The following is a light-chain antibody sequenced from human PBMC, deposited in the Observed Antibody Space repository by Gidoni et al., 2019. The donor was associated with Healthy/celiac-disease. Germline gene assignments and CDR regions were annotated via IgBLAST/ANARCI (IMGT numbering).Light chain of an antibody. Sequence: SYVLTQPPLVSVAPGQTARITCGGNNIGSKSVHWYQQKPGQAPVLVVYDDSDRPSGIPDRFSGSNSGNTATLTISRVEAGDEADYYCQVWDSSSDPVVFGGGTKLTVL. CDR2: DDS. V-gene: IGLV3-21*02. J-gene: IGLJ2*01. CDR1: NIGSKS. CDR3: QVWDSSSDPVV.